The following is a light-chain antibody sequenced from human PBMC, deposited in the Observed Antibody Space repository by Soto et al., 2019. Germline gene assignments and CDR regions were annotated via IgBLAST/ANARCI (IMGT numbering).Light chain of an antibody. CDR2: LGS. J-gene: IGKJ1*01. V-gene: IGKV2-28*01. CDR3: MQALQKPST. CDR1: HSFLHTNGINY. Sequence: DLVVTQSPLSLPVTPGEPASTSCRAIHSFLHTNGINYLHWYLQKPGQSPQLLIYLGSNRASGVPDRFSGSGSGTEYTLRISRVEAEDVGIYYCMQALQKPSTFGQGTKVDIK.